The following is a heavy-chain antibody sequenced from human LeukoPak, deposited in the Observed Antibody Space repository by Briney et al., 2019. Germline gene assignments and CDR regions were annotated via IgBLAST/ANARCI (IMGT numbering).Heavy chain of an antibody. CDR1: GGTFSSYA. CDR2: IIPILGIA. Sequence: SVKVSCKASGGTFSSYAISWVRQAPGQGLEWMGRIIPILGIANYAQKFQGRVTITADKSTSTAYMELSSLRSEDTAVYYCARDGGRGYSYGYQSKNFRYFDYWGQGTLVTVSS. V-gene: IGHV1-69*04. J-gene: IGHJ4*02. D-gene: IGHD5-18*01. CDR3: ARDGGRGYSYGYQSKNFRYFDY.